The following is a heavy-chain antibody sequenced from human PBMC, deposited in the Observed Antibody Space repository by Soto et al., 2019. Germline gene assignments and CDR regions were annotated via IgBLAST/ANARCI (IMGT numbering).Heavy chain of an antibody. D-gene: IGHD2-15*01. V-gene: IGHV3-15*07. CDR1: GFTFSNAW. Sequence: GGSLRLSCAASGFTFSNAWMNWVRQAPGKGLEWVGRIKSKTDGGTTDYAAPVKGRFTISRDDSKNTLYLQMNNLKTEDTVVYYCARDPSVVVVAATPYYYYGMDVWGQGTTVTVSS. J-gene: IGHJ6*02. CDR3: ARDPSVVVVAATPYYYYGMDV. CDR2: IKSKTDGGTT.